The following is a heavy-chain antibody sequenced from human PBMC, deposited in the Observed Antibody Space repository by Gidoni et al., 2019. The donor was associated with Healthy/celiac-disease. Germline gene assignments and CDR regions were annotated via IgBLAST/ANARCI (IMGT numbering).Heavy chain of an antibody. Sequence: EVQLLESGGGLVQPGGSLRLSCAASGFTFSSYAMSWVRPAPGKGLEWVSAISGSGGSTYYADSVKGRFTISRDNSKNTLYLQMNSLRAEDTAVYYCAKDLGDYYDSSGYYSQPKSVYYYYGMDVWGQGTTVTVSS. J-gene: IGHJ6*02. CDR3: AKDLGDYYDSSGYYSQPKSVYYYYGMDV. CDR1: GFTFSSYA. D-gene: IGHD3-22*01. CDR2: ISGSGGST. V-gene: IGHV3-23*01.